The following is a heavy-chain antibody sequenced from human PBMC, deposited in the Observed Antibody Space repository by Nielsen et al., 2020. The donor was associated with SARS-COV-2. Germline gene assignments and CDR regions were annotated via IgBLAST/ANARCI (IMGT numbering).Heavy chain of an antibody. Sequence: SETLSLTCAVSGGSISSSNWWSWVRQPPGKGLEWIGEINHGGSTHYNPSLKSRVTISADTSKNQFSLRLSSVTAADTAEYYCARRWGRVNFMLVVATSAEGGLDIWGQGTMITVSS. J-gene: IGHJ3*02. D-gene: IGHD1-26*01. CDR2: INHGGST. V-gene: IGHV4-4*02. CDR1: GGSISSSNW. CDR3: ARRWGRVNFMLVVATSAEGGLDI.